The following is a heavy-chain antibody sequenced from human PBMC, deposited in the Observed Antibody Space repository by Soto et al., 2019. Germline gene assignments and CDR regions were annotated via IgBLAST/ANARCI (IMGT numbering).Heavy chain of an antibody. J-gene: IGHJ6*02. Sequence: QVQLQESGPGLVKPSETLSLTCTVSGGSIGSSYWSWIRQPPGQGLQWIGYIYYSGSTNYNPSLKSRVTMSLDTTKNQFSLRLSSVTAADTAVYYCARAPYWGFDHYYSGMDVWGLGTTVTVSS. CDR2: IYYSGST. CDR1: GGSIGSSY. D-gene: IGHD7-27*01. CDR3: ARAPYWGFDHYYSGMDV. V-gene: IGHV4-59*01.